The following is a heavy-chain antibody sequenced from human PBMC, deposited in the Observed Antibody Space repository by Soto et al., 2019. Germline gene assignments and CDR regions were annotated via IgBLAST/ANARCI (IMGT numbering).Heavy chain of an antibody. CDR2: ISYDGSNK. Sequence: QVQLVESGGGVVQPGRSLRLSCAASGFTFSSYALHWFRQSPGKGLEWVAVISYDGSNKYYADSVKGRFTISRDNSKNTLYLQMNSLRAEDTAVYYCARENYDSSGYLNYFDYWGQGTLVTVSS. V-gene: IGHV3-30-3*01. CDR1: GFTFSSYA. CDR3: ARENYDSSGYLNYFDY. D-gene: IGHD3-22*01. J-gene: IGHJ4*02.